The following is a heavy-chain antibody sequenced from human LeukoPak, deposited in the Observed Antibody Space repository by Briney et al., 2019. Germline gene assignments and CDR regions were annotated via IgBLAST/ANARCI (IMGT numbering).Heavy chain of an antibody. CDR1: GGTFSSYA. V-gene: IGHV1-8*02. CDR2: MNPNSGNT. CDR3: ARRAEPSYNDFWSGYYTYYYYGMDV. D-gene: IGHD3-3*01. J-gene: IGHJ6*02. Sequence: ASVKVSCKASGGTFSSYAISWVRQATGQGLEWMGWMNPNSGNTGYAQKFQGRVTMTRNTSISTAYMELSSLRSEDTAVYYCARRAEPSYNDFWSGYYTYYYYGMDVWGQGTTVTVSS.